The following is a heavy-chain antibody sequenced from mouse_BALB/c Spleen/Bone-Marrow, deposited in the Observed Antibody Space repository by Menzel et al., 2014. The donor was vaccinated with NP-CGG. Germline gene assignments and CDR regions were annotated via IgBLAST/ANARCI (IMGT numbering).Heavy chain of an antibody. D-gene: IGHD2-12*01. CDR3: AKEGRFRSTIITTFAY. CDR1: GFSLTSYG. CDR2: IWGDGST. J-gene: IGHJ3*01. V-gene: IGHV2-3*01. Sequence: VMLVESGPGLVAPSQSLSITCTVSGFSLTSYGVSWVRQPPGKGPEWLGVIWGDGSTNYHSARISRLSINKDNSKSQVFLKLNSLQTDDTATYYCAKEGRFRSTIITTFAYWGQGTLVTVSA.